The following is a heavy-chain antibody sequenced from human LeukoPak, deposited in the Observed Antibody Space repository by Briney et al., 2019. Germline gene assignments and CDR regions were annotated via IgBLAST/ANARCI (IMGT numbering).Heavy chain of an antibody. CDR3: AREAGPGIAAVGAFDY. CDR1: GGSIRNYY. V-gene: IGHV4-4*07. Sequence: SETLSLTCTVSGGSIRNYYWSWIRQPAGERLEWIGRLYSAGTTNYNPPLQSRVTMSVDTSKNQFSLRLTSVTAADTAVYYCAREAGPGIAAVGAFDYWGQGALVTVSS. J-gene: IGHJ4*02. D-gene: IGHD6-13*01. CDR2: LYSAGTT.